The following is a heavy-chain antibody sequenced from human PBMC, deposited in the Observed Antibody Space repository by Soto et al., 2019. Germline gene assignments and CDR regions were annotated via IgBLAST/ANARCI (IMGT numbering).Heavy chain of an antibody. CDR2: ISYDGSNK. CDR3: AKVDDYGDYGRFDI. V-gene: IGHV3-30*18. Sequence: SLRLSCAASGFTFSSYGMHWVRQAPGKGLEWVAVISYDGSNKYYADSVKGRFTISRDNSKNTLYLQMNSLRAEDTAVYYCAKVDDYGDYGRFDIWGQGTMVTVSS. J-gene: IGHJ3*02. D-gene: IGHD4-17*01. CDR1: GFTFSSYG.